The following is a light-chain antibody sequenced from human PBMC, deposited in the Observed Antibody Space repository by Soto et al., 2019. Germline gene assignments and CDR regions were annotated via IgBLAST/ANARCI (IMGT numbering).Light chain of an antibody. J-gene: IGKJ1*01. Sequence: TQSPSSLSASVGDRVTITCRASQSISSYLAWYQQKPGQAPRLLIYGASSRATGIPDRFSGSGSGTDFTLTISRLEPEDFAVYYCQQYGSSPGTFGQGTKV. CDR3: QQYGSSPGT. V-gene: IGKV3-20*01. CDR1: QSISSY. CDR2: GAS.